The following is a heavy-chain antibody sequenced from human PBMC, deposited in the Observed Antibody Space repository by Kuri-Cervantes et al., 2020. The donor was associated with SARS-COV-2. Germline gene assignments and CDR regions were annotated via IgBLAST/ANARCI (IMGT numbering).Heavy chain of an antibody. CDR1: GGSISSSSYY. J-gene: IGHJ5*02. CDR2: IYYSGST. V-gene: IGHV4-61*05. CDR3: ASGYSSSLGWFDP. Sequence: GSLRLSCTVSGGSISSSSYYWGWIRQPPGKGLEWIGYIYYSGSTNYNPSLKSRVTISVDTSKNQFSLKLSSVTAADTAVYYCASGYSSSLGWFDPWGQGTLVTVSS. D-gene: IGHD6-6*01.